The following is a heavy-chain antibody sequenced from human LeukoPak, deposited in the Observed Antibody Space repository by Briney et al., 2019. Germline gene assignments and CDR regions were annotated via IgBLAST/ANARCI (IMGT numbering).Heavy chain of an antibody. CDR3: ARGPYTNGHYFDY. J-gene: IGHJ4*02. CDR2: ISTSSTTI. Sequence: GGSLRLSCAASGLTFSDYAMNWVRQAPGKGLEWVSYISTSSTTIYYADSVKGRFTISRDNARNSLYLQMNSLRAEDTAVYYCARGPYTNGHYFDYWGQGTLATVSS. D-gene: IGHD6-19*01. V-gene: IGHV3-48*04. CDR1: GLTFSDYA.